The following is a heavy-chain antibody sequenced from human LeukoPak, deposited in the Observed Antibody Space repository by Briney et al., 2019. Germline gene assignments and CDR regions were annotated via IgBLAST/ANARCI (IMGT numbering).Heavy chain of an antibody. CDR1: GFTFDDYA. V-gene: IGHV3-9*01. CDR3: ARDFLYYYDSSGRFDP. J-gene: IGHJ5*02. CDR2: ISWNSGSI. D-gene: IGHD3-22*01. Sequence: GRSLRLSCAASGFTFDDYAMHWVRQAPGKGLEWVSGISWNSGSIGYADSVKGRFTISRDNAKNSLYLQMTSLRAEDTAVYYCARDFLYYYDSSGRFDPWGQGTLVTVSS.